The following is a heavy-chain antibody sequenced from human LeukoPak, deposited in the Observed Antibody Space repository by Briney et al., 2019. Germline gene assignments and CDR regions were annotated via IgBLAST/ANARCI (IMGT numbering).Heavy chain of an antibody. CDR1: GGSISSYY. Sequence: SETLSLTCAVYGGSISSYYWSWIRQPAGKGLEWIGRIYTSGSTNYNPSLKSRVTMSVDTSKNQFSLKLSSVTAADTAVYYCAGHHPRNTVDFWGQGTLVTVSS. J-gene: IGHJ4*02. CDR2: IYTSGST. V-gene: IGHV4-59*10. CDR3: AGHHPRNTVDF. D-gene: IGHD2-8*02.